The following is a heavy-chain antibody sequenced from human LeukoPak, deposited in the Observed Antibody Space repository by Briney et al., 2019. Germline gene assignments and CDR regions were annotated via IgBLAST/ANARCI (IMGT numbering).Heavy chain of an antibody. CDR3: ARDGYFDL. CDR1: GYTFTSYG. J-gene: IGHJ2*01. CDR2: NSVHNGNT. V-gene: IGHV1-18*01. Sequence: ASVKVSCKASGYTFTSYGIGWVRQAPGQGLEWMGWNSVHNGNTNNAQKPQDRVTMTTDTSTSTAYMELRSLRSDDTAVYYCARDGYFDLWGRGTLVTVSA.